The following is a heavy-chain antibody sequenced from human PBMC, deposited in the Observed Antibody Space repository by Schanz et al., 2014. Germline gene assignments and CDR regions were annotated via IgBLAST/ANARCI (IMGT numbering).Heavy chain of an antibody. Sequence: QVQLVESGGGVVQPGKSLRLSCAASGFAFSDYGMHWVRQAPGKGLEWVAVVCYDGSKKYYADSVKGRFTTSRDNSKNTMYLQMNSLRAEEPAVYYCVKDLQRELLRDDHYYGMDVWGQGTTVTVSS. V-gene: IGHV3-33*06. CDR2: VCYDGSKK. CDR1: GFAFSDYG. CDR3: VKDLQRELLRDDHYYGMDV. J-gene: IGHJ6*02. D-gene: IGHD1-26*01.